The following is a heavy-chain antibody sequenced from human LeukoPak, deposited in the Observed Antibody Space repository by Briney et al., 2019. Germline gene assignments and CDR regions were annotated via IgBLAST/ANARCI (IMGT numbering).Heavy chain of an antibody. CDR1: GFTFSSYS. D-gene: IGHD3-10*01. J-gene: IGHJ4*02. CDR2: ISSSSSYI. CDR3: ARGYGSGSYGGPGFDY. V-gene: IGHV3-21*01. Sequence: GGSLRLSCAASGFTFSSYSMNWVRQAPGKGLEWVSSISSSSSYIYYADSVKGRFTISRDSAKNSLYLQMNSLRAEDTAVYYCARGYGSGSYGGPGFDYWGQGTLVTVSS.